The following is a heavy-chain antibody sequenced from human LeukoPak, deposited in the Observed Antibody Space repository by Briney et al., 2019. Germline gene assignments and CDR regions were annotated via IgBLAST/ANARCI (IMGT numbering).Heavy chain of an antibody. CDR3: ARASSGATTVDY. V-gene: IGHV4-4*02. CDR1: GGSISSSSW. J-gene: IGHJ4*02. D-gene: IGHD1-26*01. CDR2: IYHSGST. Sequence: SETLSLTCAVSGGSISSSSWWSWVRQPPGKGLEWIGEIYHSGSTNYNPSLKSRVTISVDKSKNQFSLKLSSVTAADTAVYYCARASSGATTVDYWGQGTLVTVSS.